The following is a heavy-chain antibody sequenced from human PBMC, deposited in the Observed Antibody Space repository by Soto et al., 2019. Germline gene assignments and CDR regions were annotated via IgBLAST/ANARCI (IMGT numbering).Heavy chain of an antibody. J-gene: IGHJ4*02. Sequence: SETLSLTCTVSGGSICSYHWSWIRQPPGKGLEWIGYIYYSGSTNYNPSLKSRVTISVDTSKNQFSLKLNSVTAADTAVYYCARDRSQYCSSTSCYPDYWGQGTLVTVSS. CDR1: GGSICSYH. D-gene: IGHD2-2*01. V-gene: IGHV4-59*12. CDR2: IYYSGST. CDR3: ARDRSQYCSSTSCYPDY.